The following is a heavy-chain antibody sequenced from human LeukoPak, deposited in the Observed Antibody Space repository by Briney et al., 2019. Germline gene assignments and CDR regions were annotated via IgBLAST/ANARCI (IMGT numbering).Heavy chain of an antibody. D-gene: IGHD3-3*01. V-gene: IGHV4-4*07. CDR3: ARVPSGTIFGVLFDY. Sequence: SETLSLTCTVSGGSISGLYWSWIRQPAGKGLEWIGRIYASGTANYNPSLQSRVIMSADRSKNQFSLELKSVTAADTAVYYCARVPSGTIFGVLFDYWGQGTLVTVSS. CDR2: IYASGTA. J-gene: IGHJ4*02. CDR1: GGSISGLY.